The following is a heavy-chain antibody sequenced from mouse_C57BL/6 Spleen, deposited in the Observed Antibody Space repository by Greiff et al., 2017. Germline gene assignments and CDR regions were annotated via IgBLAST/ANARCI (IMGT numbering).Heavy chain of an antibody. Sequence: QVQLQQPGTELVKPGASVKLSCKASGYTFTSYWMHWVKQRPGQGLEWIGNINPSNGGTNYNAKFKSKATLTVDKSSSTAYMQLSSLTSEDSAVYYCAREITTVVGFDYWGQGTTLTVSS. CDR2: INPSNGGT. V-gene: IGHV1-53*01. D-gene: IGHD1-1*01. CDR3: AREITTVVGFDY. J-gene: IGHJ2*01. CDR1: GYTFTSYW.